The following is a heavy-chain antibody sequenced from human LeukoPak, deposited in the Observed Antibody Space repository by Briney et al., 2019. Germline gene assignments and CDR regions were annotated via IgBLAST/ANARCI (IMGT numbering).Heavy chain of an antibody. J-gene: IGHJ4*02. D-gene: IGHD5/OR15-5a*01. V-gene: IGHV3-7*01. CDR2: IKEDGSIQ. Sequence: PGGSLRLSCVASGFTFSSYWMTWVRQAPGRGLEWLANIKEDGSIQYYLDSVRGRFTISRDNAKTSVYLQLNSLSADDTAVYYCARTVCTGVSVSDYWGRGTLVTVSS. CDR3: ARTVCTGVSVSDY. CDR1: GFTFSSYW.